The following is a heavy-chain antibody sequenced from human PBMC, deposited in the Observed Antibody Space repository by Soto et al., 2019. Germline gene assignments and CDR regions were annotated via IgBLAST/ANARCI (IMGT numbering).Heavy chain of an antibody. J-gene: IGHJ4*02. CDR2: INPNSGGT. V-gene: IGHV1-2*02. Sequence: ASVKVSCKASGYTFTGYYMHWVRQAPGQGLEWMGWINPNSGGTNYAQKFQGRVTMTRDTSISTAYMELSRLRSDDTAVYYCARADLLGYCSGGRCYSLPLYFDYWGQGTLVTVSS. CDR1: GYTFTGYY. D-gene: IGHD2-15*01. CDR3: ARADLLGYCSGGRCYSLPLYFDY.